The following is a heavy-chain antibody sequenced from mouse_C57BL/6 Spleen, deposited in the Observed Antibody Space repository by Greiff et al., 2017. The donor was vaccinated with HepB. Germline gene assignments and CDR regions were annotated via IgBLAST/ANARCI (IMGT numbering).Heavy chain of an antibody. CDR2: ISDGGSYT. J-gene: IGHJ2*01. CDR1: GFTFSSYA. D-gene: IGHD2-10*02. CDR3: ARERGYGYFDY. V-gene: IGHV5-4*01. Sequence: EVHLVESGGGLVKPGGSLKLSCAASGFTFSSYAMSWVRQTPEKRLEWVATISDGGSYTYYPDNVKGRFTISRDNAKNNLYLQMSHLKSEDTAMYYCARERGYGYFDYCGQGTTLTVSS.